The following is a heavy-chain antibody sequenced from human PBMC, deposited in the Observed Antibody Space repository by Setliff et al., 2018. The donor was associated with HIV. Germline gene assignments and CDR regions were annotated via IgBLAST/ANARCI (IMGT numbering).Heavy chain of an antibody. CDR3: ARGPPIVVVPAALLTFDY. CDR1: GYTFTSYG. CDR2: ISAYNGNT. D-gene: IGHD2-2*01. J-gene: IGHJ4*02. Sequence: VKVSCKASGYTFTSYGISWVRQAPGQGLEWMGWISAYNGNTNYAQKPQGRVTMTTDTSTSAAYMELRSLRSDDTAVYYCARGPPIVVVPAALLTFDYWGQGTLVTVSS. V-gene: IGHV1-18*01.